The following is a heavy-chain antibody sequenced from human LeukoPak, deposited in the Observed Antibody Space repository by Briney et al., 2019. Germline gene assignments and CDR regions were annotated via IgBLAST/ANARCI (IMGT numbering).Heavy chain of an antibody. J-gene: IGHJ4*02. CDR3: ARLVCSGGSCPVEFDY. CDR2: IYYSGST. D-gene: IGHD2-15*01. CDR1: GGSISSGGHY. V-gene: IGHV4-39*01. Sequence: SETLSLTCIVSGGSISSGGHYWGWIRQPPGKGLEWIGSIYYSGSTYYNPSLNSRVTIFIDMSKNQFSLKLSSVTATDTAVYYCARLVCSGGSCPVEFDYWGQGTLVTVSS.